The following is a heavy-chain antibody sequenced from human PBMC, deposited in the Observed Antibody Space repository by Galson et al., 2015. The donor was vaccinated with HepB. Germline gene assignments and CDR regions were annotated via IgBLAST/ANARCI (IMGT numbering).Heavy chain of an antibody. D-gene: IGHD3-22*01. CDR2: ISSSGSTI. CDR1: GFTFSSYE. Sequence: SLRLSCAASGFTFSSYEMNWVRQAPGKGLEWVSYISSSGSTIYYADSVKGRFTISRDNAKNSLYLQMNSLRAEDTAVYYCARDSSGFGFDYWGQGTLVTVSS. J-gene: IGHJ4*02. V-gene: IGHV3-48*03. CDR3: ARDSSGFGFDY.